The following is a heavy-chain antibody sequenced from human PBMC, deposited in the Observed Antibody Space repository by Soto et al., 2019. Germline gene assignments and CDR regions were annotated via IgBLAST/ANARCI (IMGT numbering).Heavy chain of an antibody. CDR2: ISGSGGST. J-gene: IGHJ4*02. D-gene: IGHD1-1*01. CDR1: GFTFSSYA. CDR3: AKDLFQTGTTSPFDY. Sequence: EVQLLESGGGLVQPGGSLRLSCAASGFTFSSYAMSWVRQAPGKGLEWVSAISGSGGSTYYADSVKGRFTISRYNSDNTLYLQMNRLRADDTAVYYCAKDLFQTGTTSPFDYWGQGTLVTVSS. V-gene: IGHV3-23*01.